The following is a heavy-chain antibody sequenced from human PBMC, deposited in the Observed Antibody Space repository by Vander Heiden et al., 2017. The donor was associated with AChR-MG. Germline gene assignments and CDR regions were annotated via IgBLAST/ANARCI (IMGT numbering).Heavy chain of an antibody. CDR3: ARVGGPFDP. V-gene: IGHV3-30-3*01. CDR2: ISYDGSNK. D-gene: IGHD1-26*01. Sequence: QVQLVESGGGVVQPGRSLRLSCAASGFTFSSYAMHWVRQAPGKGLEWVAVISYDGSNKYYADSVKGRFTISRDNSKNTLYLQMNSLRAEDTAVYYCARVGGPFDPWGQGTLVTVSS. J-gene: IGHJ5*02. CDR1: GFTFSSYA.